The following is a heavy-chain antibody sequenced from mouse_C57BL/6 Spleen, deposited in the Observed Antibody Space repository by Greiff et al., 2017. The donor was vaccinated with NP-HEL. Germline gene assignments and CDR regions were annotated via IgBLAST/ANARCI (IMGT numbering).Heavy chain of an antibody. Sequence: VKLKQPGTELVKPGASVKLSCKASGYTFTSYWMHWVKQRPGQGLEWIGNINPSNGGTNYNEKFKSKATLTVDKSSSTAYMQLSGLTSEDSAVYYCARSRSDYYGSSPFAYWGQGTLVTVSA. D-gene: IGHD1-1*01. CDR1: GYTFTSYW. V-gene: IGHV1-53*01. CDR2: INPSNGGT. J-gene: IGHJ3*01. CDR3: ARSRSDYYGSSPFAY.